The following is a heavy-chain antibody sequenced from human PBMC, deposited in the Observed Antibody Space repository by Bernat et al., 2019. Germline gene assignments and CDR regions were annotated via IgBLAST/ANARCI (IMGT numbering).Heavy chain of an antibody. Sequence: EVQLVESGGGLVQPGGSLRLSCAASGFTFSSYEMNWVRQAPGKGLEWVSYISSSGSTIYYADSVKGRFTISRDNAKNSLYLQMNSLRAEDTAVYYCAGAGRNSSTWYPYYFDYWGQGTLVTVSS. CDR3: AGAGRNSSTWYPYYFDY. D-gene: IGHD6-13*01. J-gene: IGHJ4*02. CDR2: ISSSGSTI. V-gene: IGHV3-48*03. CDR1: GFTFSSYE.